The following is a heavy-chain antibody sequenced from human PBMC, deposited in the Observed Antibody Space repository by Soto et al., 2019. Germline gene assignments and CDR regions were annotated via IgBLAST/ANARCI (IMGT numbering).Heavy chain of an antibody. V-gene: IGHV1-46*01. D-gene: IGHD2-21*02. CDR3: ARGPSCGGDCYLFDY. CDR2: INPSGGRT. J-gene: IGHJ4*02. Sequence: QVLLVQSGAEVTRPGASVKVSCKASGYTFTSYYMHWVRQAPGQGLEWMAMINPSGGRTKSAQIFQGRVTLTRDTSTGTVDMELSSLTSEDTAIYYCARGPSCGGDCYLFDYWGQGTQVTVSS. CDR1: GYTFTSYY.